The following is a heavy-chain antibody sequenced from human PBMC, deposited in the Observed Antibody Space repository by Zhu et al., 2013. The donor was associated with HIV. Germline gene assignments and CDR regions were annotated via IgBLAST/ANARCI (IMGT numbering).Heavy chain of an antibody. CDR3: ARGGLAATDMDV. CDR2: INPKSGAT. V-gene: IGHV1-2*02. CDR1: GYTFTGYY. Sequence: QVQLVQSGTEVKKPGASVKVSCKASGYTFTGYYMHWVRQAPGQGLEWMGWINPKSGATKYDQQFQGRVTMTSDTSISAAYMEVRGLRFDDTAVYYCARGGLAATDMDVWGTGTTVTVSS. D-gene: IGHD6-25*01. J-gene: IGHJ6*03.